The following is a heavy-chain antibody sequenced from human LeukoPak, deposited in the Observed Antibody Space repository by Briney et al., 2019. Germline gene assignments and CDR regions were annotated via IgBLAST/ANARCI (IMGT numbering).Heavy chain of an antibody. CDR2: MNPNSGNT. D-gene: IGHD6-13*01. J-gene: IGHJ6*03. Sequence: ASVKVSCKASGYTFTSYDINWVRQATGQGLEWMGWMNPNSGNTGYAQKFQGRVTMTRNTSISTAYMELSSLRSEDTAVYYCARVIAAAGYYYYYYYMDAWGKGTTVTVSS. V-gene: IGHV1-8*01. CDR3: ARVIAAAGYYYYYYYMDA. CDR1: GYTFTSYD.